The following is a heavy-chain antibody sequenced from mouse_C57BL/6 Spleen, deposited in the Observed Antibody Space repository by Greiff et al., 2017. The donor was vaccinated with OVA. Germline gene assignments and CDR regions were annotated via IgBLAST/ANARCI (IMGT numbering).Heavy chain of an antibody. CDR2: IHPNSGST. CDR1: GYTFTSYW. J-gene: IGHJ4*01. V-gene: IGHV1-64*01. CDR3: APGSSYYAMDY. Sequence: QVQLKQPGAELVKPGASVKLSCKASGYTFTSYWMHWVKQRPGQGLEWIGMIHPNSGSTNYNEKFKSKATLTVDKSSSTAYMQLSSLTSEDSAVYYCAPGSSYYAMDYWGQGTSVTVSS. D-gene: IGHD1-1*01.